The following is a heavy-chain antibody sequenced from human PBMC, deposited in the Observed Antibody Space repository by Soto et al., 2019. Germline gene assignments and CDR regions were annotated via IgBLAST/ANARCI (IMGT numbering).Heavy chain of an antibody. D-gene: IGHD6-19*01. CDR3: ARDSRWLVYYYYYGMDV. CDR1: GFTFSSYG. V-gene: IGHV3-30*03. J-gene: IGHJ6*02. CDR2: ISYDGSNK. Sequence: QVQLVESGGGVVQPGRSLRLSCAASGFTFSSYGMHWVRQAPGKGLEWVAVISYDGSNKYYADSVKGRFTISRDNSKNTLYLQMSSLRAEDTAVYYCARDSRWLVYYYYYGMDVWGQGTTVTVSS.